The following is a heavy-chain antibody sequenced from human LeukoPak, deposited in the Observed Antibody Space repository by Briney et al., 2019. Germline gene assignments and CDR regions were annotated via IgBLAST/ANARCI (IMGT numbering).Heavy chain of an antibody. V-gene: IGHV4-39*07. CDR2: IYYSGST. Sequence: PSETLSLTCTVSGGSISRSAYYWGWIRQPPGKGLEWIGTIYYSGSTYYNPSLKSRVTTSVDTSKNQFSLKLSSVTAADTAVYYCARGWKYDNSGYFSGYWGQGTLVTVSS. D-gene: IGHD3-22*01. J-gene: IGHJ4*02. CDR1: GGSISRSAYY. CDR3: ARGWKYDNSGYFSGY.